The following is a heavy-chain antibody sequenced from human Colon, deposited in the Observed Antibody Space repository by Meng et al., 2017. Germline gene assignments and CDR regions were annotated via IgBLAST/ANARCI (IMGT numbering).Heavy chain of an antibody. CDR2: IYHSGST. V-gene: IGHV4-38-2*01. D-gene: IGHD2-2*01. Sequence: SETLSLTCGVSGFSISSSLYWGWIRQPPGEGLEWIGSIYHSGSTYSNPSLKSRVTISVDTSKNQFSLKLTSVTAADTAVYYCARVSSSDWYGFGFDYWGQGILVTVSS. J-gene: IGHJ4*02. CDR1: GFSISSSLY. CDR3: ARVSSSDWYGFGFDY.